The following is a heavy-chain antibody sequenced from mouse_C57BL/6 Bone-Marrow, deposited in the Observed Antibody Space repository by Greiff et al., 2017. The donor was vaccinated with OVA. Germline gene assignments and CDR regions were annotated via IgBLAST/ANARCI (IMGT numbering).Heavy chain of an antibody. CDR2: IDPSDSYT. Sequence: VQLQQPGAELVMPGASVKLSCKASGYTFTSYWMHWVKQRPGQGLEWIGEIDPSDSYTNYNQKLKGKSTLTVDKSSSTAYMQLSSLTSEDSAVYYCARLDWGYWYFDVWGTGTTVTVSS. D-gene: IGHD4-1*01. J-gene: IGHJ1*03. V-gene: IGHV1-69*01. CDR3: ARLDWGYWYFDV. CDR1: GYTFTSYW.